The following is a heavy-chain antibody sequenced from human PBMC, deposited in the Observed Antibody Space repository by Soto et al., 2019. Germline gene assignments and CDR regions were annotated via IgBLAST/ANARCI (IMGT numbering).Heavy chain of an antibody. CDR2: IKEDGSER. J-gene: IGHJ4*02. CDR3: ARDVGPVTIFGEALSGYFDF. D-gene: IGHD3-3*01. CDR1: GFTFSSHG. Sequence: GSLRLSCAASGFTFSSHGMHWVRQAPGKGLEWLASIKEDGSERYYLDSVKGRFTISRDNAKDSLSLQMNSLRGEDTAFYYCARDVGPVTIFGEALSGYFDFWGQGTLVTVSS. V-gene: IGHV3-7*03.